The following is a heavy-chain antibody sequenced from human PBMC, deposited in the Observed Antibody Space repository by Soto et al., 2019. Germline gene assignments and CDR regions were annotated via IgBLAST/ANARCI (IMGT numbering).Heavy chain of an antibody. CDR3: AREAAGTTLVFY. J-gene: IGHJ4*02. D-gene: IGHD1-7*01. V-gene: IGHV4-59*12. Sequence: PSETLSLTCNVSGVSISGYYWSWIRQPPGKGLEWIGYIYYSGSTYYNPSLKSRVTISVDTSKNQFSLKLSSVTAADTAVYYCAREAAGTTLVFYWGQGTLVTVSS. CDR2: IYYSGST. CDR1: GVSISGYY.